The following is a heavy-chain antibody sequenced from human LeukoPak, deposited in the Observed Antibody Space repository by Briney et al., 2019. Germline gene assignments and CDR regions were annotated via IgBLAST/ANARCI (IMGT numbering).Heavy chain of an antibody. CDR2: IYTSGST. J-gene: IGHJ4*02. V-gene: IGHV4-4*07. Sequence: SETLSLTCTVSGGSISSYYCGCIRQPAGEGLECGGRIYTSGSTNYNPSLKSRVTMPVDTSKNQLSLKLSSVTAADTAVYYCAREGGCDVLRTYFDYGGQGTLVTVSS. D-gene: IGHD2-8*01. CDR3: AREGGCDVLRTYFDY. CDR1: GGSISSYY.